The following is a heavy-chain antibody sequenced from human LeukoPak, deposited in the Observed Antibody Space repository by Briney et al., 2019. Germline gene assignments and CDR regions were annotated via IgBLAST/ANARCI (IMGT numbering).Heavy chain of an antibody. D-gene: IGHD3-9*01. Sequence: PSDPRSLTCTVSGACVSNKIYYWNWIPQPPGKGLEWIGYIYYGGSANYNPSLKSRATISLDTSKDQFSLKLTSVTAADTAVYYCTRIRRAGRDLTGLDDYWGQGTLVTVSS. J-gene: IGHJ4*02. CDR1: GACVSNKIYY. V-gene: IGHV4-61*01. CDR3: TRIRRAGRDLTGLDDY. CDR2: IYYGGSA.